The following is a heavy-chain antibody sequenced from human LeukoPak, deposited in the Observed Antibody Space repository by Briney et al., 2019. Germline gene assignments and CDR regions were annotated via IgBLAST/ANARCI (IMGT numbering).Heavy chain of an antibody. J-gene: IGHJ4*02. V-gene: IGHV3-33*01. D-gene: IGHD5-24*01. CDR1: GFTFSTYG. CDR2: ICYDGSNK. Sequence: GGSLSLSCAASGFTFSTYGMHWVRHAPGKGLEWGAVICYDGSNKYYPDSVKCRFTICKDNKKSMLYMQMTSMTAEDTALYCCGRDSGGGWLQPHGDYWGQGTLVTVSS. CDR3: GRDSGGGWLQPHGDY.